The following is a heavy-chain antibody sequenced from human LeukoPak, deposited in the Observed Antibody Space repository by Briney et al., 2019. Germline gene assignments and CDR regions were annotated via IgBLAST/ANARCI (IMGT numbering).Heavy chain of an antibody. V-gene: IGHV3-66*01. CDR2: IYSGGTT. CDR3: ARGVSSGWYYFDY. D-gene: IGHD6-19*01. CDR1: GFTFSSYS. J-gene: IGHJ4*02. Sequence: TGGSLRLSCAASGFTFSSYSMSWVRQAPGKGLEWVSVIYSGGTTYYADSVKGRFTISRDSSKNTLYLQMNTLRVEDTAVYYCARGVSSGWYYFDYWGQGTLVTVS.